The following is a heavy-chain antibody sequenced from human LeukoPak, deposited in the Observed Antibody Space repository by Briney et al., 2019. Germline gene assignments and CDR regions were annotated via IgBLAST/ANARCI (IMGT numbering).Heavy chain of an antibody. D-gene: IGHD3-10*01. CDR1: GFTFSSYW. CDR3: ARGDGSGRKGDWFDP. V-gene: IGHV3-74*01. CDR2: INSDGSST. J-gene: IGHJ5*02. Sequence: GGSLRLSCAASGFTFSSYWMHWVRQAPGKGLVWVSRINSDGSSTIYADSVKGRFTISRDNAKNTLYLQMNSLRAEDTAVYYCARGDGSGRKGDWFDPWGQGTLVAVSS.